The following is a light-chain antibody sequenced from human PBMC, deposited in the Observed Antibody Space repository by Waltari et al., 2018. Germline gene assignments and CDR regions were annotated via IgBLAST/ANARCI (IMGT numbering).Light chain of an antibody. CDR2: DVS. J-gene: IGLJ1*01. V-gene: IGLV2-14*03. Sequence: QSALTQPASVSGSPGQSITISCPGSSSDIGDLNHFSWYQQHPGKAPKLMIYDVSSRPSGVSNRFFGSKSGTTASLTVSGLQAEDEAVYFCSSYSTSITPYVFGAGTKVTVL. CDR1: SSDIGDLNH. CDR3: SSYSTSITPYV.